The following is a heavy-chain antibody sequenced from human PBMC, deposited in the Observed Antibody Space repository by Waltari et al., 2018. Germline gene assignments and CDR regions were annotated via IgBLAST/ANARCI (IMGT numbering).Heavy chain of an antibody. Sequence: QVQLVESGGGVVQPGRSLRLSCAASGFTFSSYALPWVRPAPGKGLEWVSSRSDDVSHKNYADSVKGPFTTSRDNSKNTLYLQMDSLGAGETAVYYCARAFPYCGGDCPTDYRSQGTLVTVSS. CDR3: ARAFPYCGGDCPTDY. J-gene: IGHJ4*02. CDR1: GFTFSSYA. CDR2: RSDDVSHK. D-gene: IGHD2-21*02. V-gene: IGHV3-30*14.